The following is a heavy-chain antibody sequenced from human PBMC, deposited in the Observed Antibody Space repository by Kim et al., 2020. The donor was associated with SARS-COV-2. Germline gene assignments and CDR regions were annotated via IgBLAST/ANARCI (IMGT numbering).Heavy chain of an antibody. CDR2: ISSSSSYI. J-gene: IGHJ4*02. CDR1: GFTFSSYS. V-gene: IGHV3-21*01. Sequence: GGSLRLSCAASGFTFSSYSMNWVRQAPGKGLEWVSSISSSSSYIYYADSVKGRFTISRDNAKNSLYLQMNSLRAEDTAVYYCARDTTSPGYSSSWYDSIDYWGQGTLVTVSS. D-gene: IGHD6-13*01. CDR3: ARDTTSPGYSSSWYDSIDY.